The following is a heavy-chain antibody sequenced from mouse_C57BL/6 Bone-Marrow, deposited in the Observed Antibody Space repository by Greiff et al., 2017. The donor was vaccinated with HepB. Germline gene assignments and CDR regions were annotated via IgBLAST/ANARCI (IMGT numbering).Heavy chain of an antibody. J-gene: IGHJ2*01. Sequence: VQLQQPGAELVMPGASVKLSCKASGYTFTSYWMHWVKQRPGQGLEWIGEIDPSDSYTNYNQKFKGKSTLTVDKSSSTAYMQLSSLTSEDSAVYYCARVHYCGSDYGGKGTTLTVSS. D-gene: IGHD1-1*01. V-gene: IGHV1-69*01. CDR2: IDPSDSYT. CDR1: GYTFTSYW. CDR3: ARVHYCGSDY.